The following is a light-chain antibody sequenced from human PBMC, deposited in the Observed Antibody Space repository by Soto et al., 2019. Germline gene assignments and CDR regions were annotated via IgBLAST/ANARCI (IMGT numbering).Light chain of an antibody. CDR2: EVS. J-gene: IGLJ3*02. Sequence: QSALTQPASVSGSPGQSITISCTGTSSDVGGYNYVSWYQQHPGKAPKLMIYEVSNRPSRVSNRFSGSMSGNTASLTISGLQAEDEADYYCSSYTSSSTRVFGGGTKVTVL. CDR3: SSYTSSSTRV. CDR1: SSDVGGYNY. V-gene: IGLV2-14*01.